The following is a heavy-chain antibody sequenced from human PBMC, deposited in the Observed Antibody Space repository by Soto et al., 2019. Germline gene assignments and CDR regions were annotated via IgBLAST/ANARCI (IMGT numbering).Heavy chain of an antibody. CDR2: IDPGDSDT. V-gene: IGHV5-51*01. Sequence: GEALKISGKGSVYSVTSYWFCSVRQMPGKGLEWMGIIDPGDSDTRYSPSFQGQVTISADKSISTAYLQWSSLKASDTAMYYCARHGWIAAAGKGRGNWFDPWGQGTLVTVSS. D-gene: IGHD6-13*01. J-gene: IGHJ5*02. CDR1: VYSVTSYW. CDR3: ARHGWIAAAGKGRGNWFDP.